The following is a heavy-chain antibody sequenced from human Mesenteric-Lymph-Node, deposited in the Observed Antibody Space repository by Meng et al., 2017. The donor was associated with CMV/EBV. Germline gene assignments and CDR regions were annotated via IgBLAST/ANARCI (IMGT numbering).Heavy chain of an antibody. V-gene: IGHV1-46*01. D-gene: IGHD3-9*01. CDR3: ARGRDKYYDILTYYSRSYYFDY. CDR1: YY. Sequence: YYMHWVRQAPGRVLEWVGINNPSGGNTNYAQTFKSRVTMTRDTSTSTVYLELNSLRSEDTAVYYCARGRDKYYDILTYYSRSYYFDYWGQGTLVTVSS. CDR2: NNPSGGNT. J-gene: IGHJ4*02.